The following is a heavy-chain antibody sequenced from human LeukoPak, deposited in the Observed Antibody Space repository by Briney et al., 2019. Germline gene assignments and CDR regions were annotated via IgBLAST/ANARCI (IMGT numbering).Heavy chain of an antibody. CDR3: TASYGVDYYGMDV. CDR1: GFTFSGSA. CDR2: IRSKANNYAT. V-gene: IGHV3-73*01. Sequence: GESLKVSCAASGFTFSGSAMHWVRQASGKGLEWVGRIRSKANNYATAYAASVKGRFTFSRDDSKNTAYLQMNSLKTEDTAIYYCTASYGVDYYGMDVWGQGTTVTISS. J-gene: IGHJ6*02. D-gene: IGHD4-17*01.